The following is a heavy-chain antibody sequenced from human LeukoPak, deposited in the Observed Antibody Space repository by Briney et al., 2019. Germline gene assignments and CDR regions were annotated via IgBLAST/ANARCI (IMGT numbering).Heavy chain of an antibody. CDR3: AMRDRGYGLDI. CDR2: INGGGDIM. V-gene: IGHV3-23*01. D-gene: IGHD3-10*01. CDR1: GFSLRAYD. J-gene: IGHJ3*02. Sequence: PGGSLRLSCAASGFSLRAYDLIWVRQAPGKWLDWVSIINGGGDIMMYEDSVKGRFTISRDNSKNTFYLQMNSLRVEDTAVYYCAMRDRGYGLDIWGQGTTVTVSS.